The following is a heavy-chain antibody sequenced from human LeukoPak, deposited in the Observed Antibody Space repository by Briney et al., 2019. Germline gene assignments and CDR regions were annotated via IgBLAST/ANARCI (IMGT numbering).Heavy chain of an antibody. CDR2: SGTSGDT. Sequence: GGSLRLSCAASGFTFSSYAMSWVRQAPGKGLEWVSLSGTSGDTYYADSARGRFTISRDNSKNTLYLQMNSLRTEDTAIYYCAKGRPEDVWGKGTTVTVSS. V-gene: IGHV3-23*01. CDR3: AKGRPEDV. J-gene: IGHJ6*04. CDR1: GFTFSSYA.